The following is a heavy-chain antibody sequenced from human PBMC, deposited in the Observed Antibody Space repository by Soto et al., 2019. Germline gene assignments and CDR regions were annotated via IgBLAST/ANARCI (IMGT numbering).Heavy chain of an antibody. CDR1: GGTLTAYA. Sequence: QVQLVQSGAEVKKPGSSVKVSCKASGGTLTAYAFTWVRQAPVQGLEWMGGIIPIFGTANYAQKFQGRVTITADESTSTAYMELSSLRSEDTAVYCCARDGYYYDSSGYYYYFDYWGQGTLVTVSS. D-gene: IGHD3-22*01. V-gene: IGHV1-69*12. CDR3: ARDGYYYDSSGYYYYFDY. CDR2: IIPIFGTA. J-gene: IGHJ4*02.